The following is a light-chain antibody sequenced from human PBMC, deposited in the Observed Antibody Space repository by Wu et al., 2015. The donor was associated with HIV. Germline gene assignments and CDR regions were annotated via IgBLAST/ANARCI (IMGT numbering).Light chain of an antibody. CDR2: GAS. CDR3: QQYGSSPWT. V-gene: IGKV3-20*01. J-gene: IGKJ1*01. CDR1: QSVSSSY. Sequence: EIVLTQSPGTLSLSPGERATLSCRASQSVSSSYLAWYQQEPGQAHRLLIYGASKRATGIPDRFSGSGSGTDFTLTINRLEPEDFAVYYCQQYGSSPWTFGQGTKVEIK.